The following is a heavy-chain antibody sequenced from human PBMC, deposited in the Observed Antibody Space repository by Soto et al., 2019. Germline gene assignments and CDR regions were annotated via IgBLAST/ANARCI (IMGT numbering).Heavy chain of an antibody. V-gene: IGHV3-33*01. CDR3: ARAGGTTVTGLWHFDS. CDR2: IWYDGTQK. CDR1: GFTFNTYS. Sequence: GGSLRLSCEASGFTFNTYSMHWVRQPPGKGLEWLAAIWYDGTQKYYADPVKGRFIISRDNSKKTLYLEMNSLRAEDTAVYYCARAGGTTVTGLWHFDSWGQGTLVTVSS. J-gene: IGHJ4*02. D-gene: IGHD4-17*01.